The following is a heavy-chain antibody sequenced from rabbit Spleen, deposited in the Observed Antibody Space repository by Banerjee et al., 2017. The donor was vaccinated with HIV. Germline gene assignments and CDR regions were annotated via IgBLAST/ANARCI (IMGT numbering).Heavy chain of an antibody. CDR3: ARDLVGVIGWNFYL. J-gene: IGHJ4*01. D-gene: IGHD1-1*01. V-gene: IGHV1S40*01. CDR1: GLDFSANYW. CDR2: IDVTKDGST. Sequence: QSLEESGGDLVKPGASLTLTCKASGLDFSANYWICWVRQAPGKGLEWIACIDVTKDGSTYYASWAKGRFTIYRTSSTTVTLRMTSLTAADRAAYFCARDLVGVIGWNFYLWGPGTLVTVS.